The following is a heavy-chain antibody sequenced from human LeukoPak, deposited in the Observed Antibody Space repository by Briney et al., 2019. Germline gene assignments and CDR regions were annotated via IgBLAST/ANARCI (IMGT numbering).Heavy chain of an antibody. CDR2: ISAYNGNT. J-gene: IGHJ6*03. CDR3: ARHLTGDRDYYYMDV. D-gene: IGHD7-27*01. CDR1: GYTFTSYG. V-gene: IGHV1-18*01. Sequence: ASVKVSCKASGYTFTSYGISWVRQAPGQGLEWMGWISAYNGNTNYAQKLQGRVTMTTDTSTSTAYMELRSLRSDDTAVYYCARHLTGDRDYYYMDVWGKGTTVTVSS.